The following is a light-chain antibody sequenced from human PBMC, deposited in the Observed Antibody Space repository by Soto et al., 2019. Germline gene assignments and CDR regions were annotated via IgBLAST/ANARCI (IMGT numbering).Light chain of an antibody. V-gene: IGLV1-44*01. CDR3: ATWDDSLNGAL. J-gene: IGLJ3*02. CDR2: DDD. Sequence: QSVLTQPPSASGTPGQRVTISCSGSSSNIGSNTVHWYQQLPGTAPKLLIYDDDQRPSGVPDRFSGSKSGTSASLAINGLQSEDEADYYCATWDDSLNGALFGGGTKLTVL. CDR1: SSNIGSNT.